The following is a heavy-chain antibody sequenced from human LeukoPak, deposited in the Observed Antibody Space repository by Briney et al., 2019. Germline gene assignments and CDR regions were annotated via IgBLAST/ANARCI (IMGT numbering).Heavy chain of an antibody. Sequence: GESLKISCKGSGYSFTSYWISWVRQMPGKGLEWMGRIDPSDSYTKYSPSFQGRVTISADKSISTAYLQWSSLKASDTAMYYCAGQVDIVATIANDAFDIWGQGTMVTVSS. D-gene: IGHD5-12*01. CDR3: AGQVDIVATIANDAFDI. CDR2: IDPSDSYT. CDR1: GYSFTSYW. V-gene: IGHV5-10-1*04. J-gene: IGHJ3*02.